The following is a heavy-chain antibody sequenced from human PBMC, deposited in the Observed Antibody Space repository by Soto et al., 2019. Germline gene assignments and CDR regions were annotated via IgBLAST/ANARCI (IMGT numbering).Heavy chain of an antibody. V-gene: IGHV6-1*01. CDR3: AHTPGYYDSSGYSTPYFDY. CDR2: TYYRSKWYN. Sequence: SHTLSLTGVISGDSVSSNRAAWNWIRQSPSRGLEWLGRTYYRSKWYNDYAVSVKSRITINPDTSKNQFSLQLNSVTPEDTAVYYCAHTPGYYDSSGYSTPYFDYWGQGTLVTVSS. CDR1: GDSVSSNRAA. D-gene: IGHD3-22*01. J-gene: IGHJ4*02.